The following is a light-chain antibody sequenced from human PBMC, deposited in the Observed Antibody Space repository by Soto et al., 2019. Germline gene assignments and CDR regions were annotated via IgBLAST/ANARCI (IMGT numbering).Light chain of an antibody. J-gene: IGLJ1*01. Sequence: QSALTQPRSVSGSPGQSVTISCTGTSSDVGDYDYVSWYQQHPGKAPKLMIYDVSKRPSGVPDRFSGSKSGNTASLTISGLQAEDEADCYCCSYAGSYTYVFGTGTKVTVL. V-gene: IGLV2-11*01. CDR3: CSYAGSYTYV. CDR2: DVS. CDR1: SSDVGDYDY.